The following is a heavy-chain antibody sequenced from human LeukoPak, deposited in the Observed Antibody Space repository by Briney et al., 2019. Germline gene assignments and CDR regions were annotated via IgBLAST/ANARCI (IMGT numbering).Heavy chain of an antibody. D-gene: IGHD5-12*01. CDR2: IYSGGST. V-gene: IGHV3-66*01. J-gene: IGHJ3*02. Sequence: GGSLRLSCAASGFTVSSNYMSWVRQAPGKGLEWVSVIYSGGSTYYADSVKGRFTISRDNSKNTLYLQMNSLRADDTTVYYCARDKVAGGAFDIWGQGTMVTVSS. CDR1: GFTVSSNY. CDR3: ARDKVAGGAFDI.